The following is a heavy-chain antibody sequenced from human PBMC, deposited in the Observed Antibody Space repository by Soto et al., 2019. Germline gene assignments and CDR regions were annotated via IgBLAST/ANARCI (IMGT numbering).Heavy chain of an antibody. Sequence: GASVKVSCKASGGTFSSYAISWVRQAPGQGLEWMGGIIPIFGTANYAQKFQGRVTITADESTSTAYMELSSLRSEDTAVYYCARAGSSGWARGGNWFDPWGQGTLVTVSS. J-gene: IGHJ5*02. V-gene: IGHV1-69*13. D-gene: IGHD6-19*01. CDR3: ARAGSSGWARGGNWFDP. CDR1: GGTFSSYA. CDR2: IIPIFGTA.